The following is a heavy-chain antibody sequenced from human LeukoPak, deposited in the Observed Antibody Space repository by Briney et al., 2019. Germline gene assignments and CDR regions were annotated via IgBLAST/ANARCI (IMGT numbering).Heavy chain of an antibody. D-gene: IGHD6-13*01. CDR1: GGSISSYY. CDR3: ARLPAAGPYYFDY. V-gene: IGHV4-59*08. CDR2: IYYSGST. J-gene: IGHJ4*02. Sequence: SETLSLTCTVSGGSISSYYWSWIRQPPGKGREGIGYIYYSGSTNYNPSLKSRVTISVDTSKNQFSLKLSSVTAADTAVYYCARLPAAGPYYFDYWGQGTLVTVSS.